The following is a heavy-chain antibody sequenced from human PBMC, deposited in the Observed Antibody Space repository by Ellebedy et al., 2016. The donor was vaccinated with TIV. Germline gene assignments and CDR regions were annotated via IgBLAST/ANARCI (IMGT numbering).Heavy chain of an antibody. D-gene: IGHD5-24*01. Sequence: SETLSLTXAISGDTMFGQNVAWNWIRQSPPRGLEWLGRTYYRSKWYNDYAVSVKSRIIINSDTSKNQFSLQLNSVTPEDTAMYYCTRGQFTAFDVWGQGTIVTVSS. CDR2: TYYRSKWYN. CDR3: TRGQFTAFDV. CDR1: GDTMFGQNVA. V-gene: IGHV6-1*01. J-gene: IGHJ3*01.